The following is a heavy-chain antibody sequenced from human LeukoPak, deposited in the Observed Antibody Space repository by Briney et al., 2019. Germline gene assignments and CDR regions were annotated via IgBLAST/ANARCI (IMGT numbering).Heavy chain of an antibody. V-gene: IGHV4-59*08. Sequence: SETLSLTCTVSGGSISSYYWSWIRQPPGKGLEWIGYIYDSGSTNYNPSLKSRVTISLDTSKNQFSLKLSSVTAADTAVYYCARPDREGYNYWSFDLWGRGTLVTVAS. CDR2: IYDSGST. CDR3: ARPDREGYNYWSFDL. J-gene: IGHJ2*01. CDR1: GGSISSYY. D-gene: IGHD5-24*01.